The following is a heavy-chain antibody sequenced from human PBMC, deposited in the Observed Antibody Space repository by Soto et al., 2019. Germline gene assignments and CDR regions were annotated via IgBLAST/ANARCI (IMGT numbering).Heavy chain of an antibody. Sequence: QVQLQESGPGLVKPSETLSLTCTVSGGSITSYYWSWIRQPPGKGLEWIGYIHNSGSTSYNPSLQSRVTISADVYKNQFSLVLRSATAADTAVYYCARRWSATDYWGHGTLVTVSS. CDR3: ARRWSATDY. CDR2: IHNSGST. CDR1: GGSITSYY. V-gene: IGHV4-59*01. J-gene: IGHJ4*01.